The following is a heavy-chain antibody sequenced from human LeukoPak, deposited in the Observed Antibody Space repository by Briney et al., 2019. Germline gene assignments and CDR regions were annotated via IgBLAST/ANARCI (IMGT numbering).Heavy chain of an antibody. CDR2: IWYDGSNK. CDR3: ARDPIYCGGDCYSTYYFDY. V-gene: IGHV3-33*01. CDR1: GFTFSSYG. Sequence: PGGSLRLSCAASGFTFSSYGMHWVRQAPGKGLEWVAVIWYDGSNKYYADSVKGRFTISRDNSKNTLYLQMNSLRAEDTAVCYCARDPIYCGGDCYSTYYFDYWGQGTLVTVSS. D-gene: IGHD2-21*02. J-gene: IGHJ4*02.